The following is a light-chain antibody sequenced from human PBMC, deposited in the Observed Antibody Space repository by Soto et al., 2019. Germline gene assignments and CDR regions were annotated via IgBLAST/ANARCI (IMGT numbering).Light chain of an antibody. Sequence: QSALTQPASVSGSPGQSITISCTGTSSDAGGYNYVSWYQQHPGKAPKLMIYDVTNRPSGVSNRFSGSKSGNTASLTISGLQAEDEADYYCSSYTSSSTLVLFGGGTKLTVL. CDR1: SSDAGGYNY. CDR3: SSYTSSSTLVL. CDR2: DVT. V-gene: IGLV2-14*01. J-gene: IGLJ2*01.